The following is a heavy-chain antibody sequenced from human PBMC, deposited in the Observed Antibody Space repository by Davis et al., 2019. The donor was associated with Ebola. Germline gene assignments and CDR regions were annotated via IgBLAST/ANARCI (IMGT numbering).Heavy chain of an antibody. V-gene: IGHV3-7*03. Sequence: GESLKISCAASGFTFNRYWMSWVRQAPGKGLQWVANIKEDGSEKYYVDSVKGRFTISRDNAKNSLYLQMNSLRAEDTAVYHCARVSVPAALVPIDYYAMDVWGQGTTVTVSS. CDR1: GFTFNRYW. D-gene: IGHD2-2*01. CDR2: IKEDGSEK. J-gene: IGHJ6*02. CDR3: ARVSVPAALVPIDYYAMDV.